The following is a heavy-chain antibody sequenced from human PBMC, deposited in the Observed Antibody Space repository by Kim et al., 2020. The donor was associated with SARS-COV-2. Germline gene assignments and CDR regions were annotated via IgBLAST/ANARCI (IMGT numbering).Heavy chain of an antibody. V-gene: IGHV3-11*06. Sequence: RFTIARDNAKNSLYLQMNSLRAEDTAVYYCASRRGTVTPGAYYYYYGMDVWGQGTTVTVSS. D-gene: IGHD4-17*01. CDR3: ASRRGTVTPGAYYYYYGMDV. J-gene: IGHJ6*02.